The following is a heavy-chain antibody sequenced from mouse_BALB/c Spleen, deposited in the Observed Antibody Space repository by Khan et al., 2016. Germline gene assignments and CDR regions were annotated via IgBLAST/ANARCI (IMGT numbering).Heavy chain of an antibody. CDR3: ARITTGYYFDY. V-gene: IGHV8-8*01. Sequence: QVTLKESGPGILQPSQTLSLTCSFSGFSLSTSGMSVGWIRQPSGKGLEWLAHIWWNDDKYYNPALKSRLTISTDTSNTQVFLKIASVVTADTATYYCARITTGYYFDYWGQGTTLTVSS. D-gene: IGHD1-1*01. J-gene: IGHJ2*01. CDR2: IWWNDDK. CDR1: GFSLSTSGMS.